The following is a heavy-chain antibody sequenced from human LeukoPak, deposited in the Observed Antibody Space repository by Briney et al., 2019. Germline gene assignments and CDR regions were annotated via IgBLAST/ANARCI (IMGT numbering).Heavy chain of an antibody. Sequence: GGSLRLSCAASGFTFSNAWMSWVRQAPGKGLEWVGRIKSKTDGGTTDYAAPVKGRFTISRDDSKNTLYLQMNSLRAEDTAVYYCAKTSGGGYSYGPSDYWGQGTLVTVSS. CDR1: GFTFSNAW. CDR2: IKSKTDGGTT. J-gene: IGHJ4*02. V-gene: IGHV3-15*01. D-gene: IGHD5-18*01. CDR3: AKTSGGGYSYGPSDY.